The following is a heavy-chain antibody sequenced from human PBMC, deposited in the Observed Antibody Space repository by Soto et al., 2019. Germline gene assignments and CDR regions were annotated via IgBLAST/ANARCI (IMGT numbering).Heavy chain of an antibody. CDR1: VGSVSSNTAA. J-gene: IGHJ4*02. D-gene: IGHD6-19*01. CDR2: TYYRSNWRH. CDR3: AKGVAGTGFDL. V-gene: IGHV6-1*01. Sequence: SHTLSLTCAISVGSVSSNTAAWNWIRSSPSRGLEWLGRTYYRSNWRHDYAVSVKSRITVNPDTSKNHFSLQLNSVNPDDTAVYDCAKGVAGTGFDLWGQGTLVTVSS.